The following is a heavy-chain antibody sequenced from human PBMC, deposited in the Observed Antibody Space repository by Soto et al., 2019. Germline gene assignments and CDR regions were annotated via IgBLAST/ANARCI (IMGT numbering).Heavy chain of an antibody. J-gene: IGHJ6*02. CDR2: IIPIFGKA. CDR1: GLTFSSYA. D-gene: IGHD2-15*01. Sequence: QVQLVQSGAQVKKPGSSVKVSCEDSGLTFSSYAISWVRQAPGQGVEWMGGIIPIFGKANYAQKIQGRVTITADEATSTASMELSSLRSEDTAVYYFARLQDAHGRYLWGQGTTVTVPS. CDR3: ARLQDAHGRYL. V-gene: IGHV1-69*12.